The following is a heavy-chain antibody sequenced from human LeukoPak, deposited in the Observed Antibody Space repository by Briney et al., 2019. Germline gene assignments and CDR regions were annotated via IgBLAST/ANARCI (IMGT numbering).Heavy chain of an antibody. D-gene: IGHD4-17*01. V-gene: IGHV3-48*01. CDR2: ISSSSSAI. CDR1: GFTFSSYS. CDR3: AKSSPRGSYGDLGY. J-gene: IGHJ4*02. Sequence: GGSLRLFCAASGFTFSSYSMNWVRQAPGKGLEWVSYISSSSSAIYYADSVKGRFTISRDNSKNTLYLQFNSLRAEDTALYYCAKSSPRGSYGDLGYWGQGTLVTVSS.